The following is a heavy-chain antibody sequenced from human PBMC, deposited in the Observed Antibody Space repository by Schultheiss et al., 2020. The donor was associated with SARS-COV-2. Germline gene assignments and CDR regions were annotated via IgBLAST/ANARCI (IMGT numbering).Heavy chain of an antibody. CDR3: ARRRSDGNWYLDT. CDR1: NGSITSGDYY. V-gene: IGHV4-30-4*01. Sequence: SQTLSLTCTVSNGSITSGDYYWSWIRQPPGKGLEWIGYISHSGYINYNPSLKSRDTISVDTSKNQFSLKLSSVTAADTAVYYCARRRSDGNWYLDTWGQGTQVTVSS. CDR2: ISHSGYI. J-gene: IGHJ4*02. D-gene: IGHD4-23*01.